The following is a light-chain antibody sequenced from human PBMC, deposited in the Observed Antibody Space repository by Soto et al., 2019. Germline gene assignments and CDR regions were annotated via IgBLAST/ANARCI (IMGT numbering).Light chain of an antibody. CDR2: AAS. CDR1: QSISSY. CDR3: QQLFDSPIT. V-gene: IGKV1-39*01. J-gene: IGKJ5*01. Sequence: DIQMTQSPSSLSASVGDRVTITCRASQSISSYLNWYQQKPGKAPKLPIYAASSLQSGVPSRFSATVSGTEFSLTITSLQPEDFATYYCQQLFDSPITFGQGTRLEIK.